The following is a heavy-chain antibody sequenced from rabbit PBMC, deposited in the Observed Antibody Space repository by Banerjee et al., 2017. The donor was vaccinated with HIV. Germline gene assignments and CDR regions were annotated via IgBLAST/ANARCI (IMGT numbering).Heavy chain of an antibody. CDR2: IWSTSGLI. J-gene: IGHJ6*01. CDR3: ARDLAGAIGWNFYL. Sequence: QEQLEESGGDLVKPGASLTLTCKASGFSFSLGYDMCWVRQAPGKGLEWIGCIWSTSGLIYYATWAKGRFTISTTSSTTVTLQMTSLTAADTATYFCARDLAGAIGWNFYLWGPGTLVTVS. V-gene: IGHV1S45*01. CDR1: GFSFSLGYD. D-gene: IGHD4-1*01.